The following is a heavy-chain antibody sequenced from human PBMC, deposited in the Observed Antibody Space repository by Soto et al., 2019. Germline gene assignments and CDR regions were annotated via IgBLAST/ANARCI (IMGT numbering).Heavy chain of an antibody. CDR2: ISHDGSNK. J-gene: IGHJ4*02. Sequence: GGSLILSCAASGFSFSTYGMHWVLQAPGKGLEWVAAISHDGSNKYYVDSVKGRFTISRDSSKNTLYLEMNSLRAEDTAVYYCAKDDGSRRAFNYWCQGA. CDR3: AKDDGSRRAFNY. CDR1: GFSFSTYG. D-gene: IGHD6-13*01. V-gene: IGHV3-30*18.